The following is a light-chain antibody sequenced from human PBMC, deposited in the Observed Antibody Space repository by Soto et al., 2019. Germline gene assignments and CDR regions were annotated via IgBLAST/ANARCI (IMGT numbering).Light chain of an antibody. Sequence: DIVLTQSPGTLSLSPGERANLSCRASQSVSSSYLAWYQQKPGQAPRLLIYGASSSATGIPDRFSGSGSGTDFSLTISRLEPEDFAVYYCQQYGSSHLYTFGQGTKLEIK. J-gene: IGKJ2*01. CDR2: GAS. V-gene: IGKV3-20*01. CDR3: QQYGSSHLYT. CDR1: QSVSSSY.